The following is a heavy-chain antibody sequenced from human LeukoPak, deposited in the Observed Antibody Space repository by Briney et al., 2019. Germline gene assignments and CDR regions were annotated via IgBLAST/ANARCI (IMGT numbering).Heavy chain of an antibody. D-gene: IGHD3/OR15-3a*01. J-gene: IGHJ4*02. CDR3: AKPRAEGPGLSDYYFDY. V-gene: IGHV3-21*04. CDR1: GFTFSSYS. CDR2: ISSSSSYI. Sequence: PGGSLRLSCAASGFTFSSYSMNWVRQAPGKGLEWVSSISSSSSYIYYADSVKGRFTISRDNSKNTLYLQMNSLRAEDTAVYYCAKPRAEGPGLSDYYFDYWGQGTLVTVSS.